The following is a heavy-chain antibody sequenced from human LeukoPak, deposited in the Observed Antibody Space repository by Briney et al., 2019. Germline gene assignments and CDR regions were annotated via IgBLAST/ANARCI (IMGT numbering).Heavy chain of an antibody. CDR1: GYTFTSYH. CDR3: ARAQGSYYHYYMDV. Sequence: ASVKVSSTASGYTFTSYHLHWVRQAPGQGLEWMGIINPSGGSPNYAQKFQGRVTMTRDMSTSTVNMELSSLRSEDTAVYYCARAQGSYYHYYMDVWGQGTMVTVSS. J-gene: IGHJ6*03. D-gene: IGHD1-26*01. V-gene: IGHV1-46*01. CDR2: INPSGGSP.